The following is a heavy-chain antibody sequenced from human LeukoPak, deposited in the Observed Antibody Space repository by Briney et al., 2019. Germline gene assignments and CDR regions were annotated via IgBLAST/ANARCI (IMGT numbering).Heavy chain of an antibody. D-gene: IGHD1-26*01. CDR2: IYYSGST. Sequence: SETLSLTCAVSGGSISSYYWSWIRQPPGKGLEWIGYIYYSGSTNYNPSLKSRVTISVDASKNQFSLKLSSVTAADTAVYYCARGGSYYGYFDYWGQGTLVTVSS. J-gene: IGHJ4*02. V-gene: IGHV4-59*01. CDR1: GGSISSYY. CDR3: ARGGSYYGYFDY.